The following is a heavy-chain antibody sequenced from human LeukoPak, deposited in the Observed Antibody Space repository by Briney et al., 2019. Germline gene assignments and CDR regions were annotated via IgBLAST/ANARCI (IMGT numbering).Heavy chain of an antibody. D-gene: IGHD3-9*01. Sequence: ASVKVSCKASGYTFTGYYMHWVRQAPGQGLEWMGWINPNSGGTNYAQKFQGRVTMTRDTSISTAYMELSRLRSDDTAVYYCARLSRTIRYFDWLPPPLNYYYYMDVWGKGATVTISS. J-gene: IGHJ6*03. CDR3: ARLSRTIRYFDWLPPPLNYYYYMDV. V-gene: IGHV1-2*02. CDR2: INPNSGGT. CDR1: GYTFTGYY.